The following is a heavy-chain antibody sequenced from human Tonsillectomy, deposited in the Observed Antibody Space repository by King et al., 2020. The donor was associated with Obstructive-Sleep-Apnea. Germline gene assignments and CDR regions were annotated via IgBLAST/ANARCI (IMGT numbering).Heavy chain of an antibody. CDR2: IIPVFGTA. CDR1: GGSFSSYA. V-gene: IGHV1-69*01. Sequence: PLVQSGAEVKKPGSSVKVSCKASGGSFSSYAISWVRQAPGQGLEWMGGIIPVFGTANYAQKFQGRVTITADESTSTAYMELSSLRSEDTAVYYYAREDYYDSSGFYYSDWGQGTLVTVPS. D-gene: IGHD3-22*01. J-gene: IGHJ4*02. CDR3: AREDYYDSSGFYYSD.